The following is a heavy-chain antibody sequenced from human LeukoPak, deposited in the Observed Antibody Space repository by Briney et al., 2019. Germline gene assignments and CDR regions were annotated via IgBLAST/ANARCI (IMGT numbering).Heavy chain of an antibody. Sequence: ASVKVSCKVSGHTLTELSMHWVRQAPGQGLEWMGWINPNSGGTNYAQKFQGRVTMTRDTSISTAYMELSRLRSDDTAVYYCARITGTGVYDYWGQGTLVTVSS. CDR2: INPNSGGT. D-gene: IGHD1-20*01. J-gene: IGHJ4*02. V-gene: IGHV1-2*02. CDR3: ARITGTGVYDY. CDR1: GHTLTELS.